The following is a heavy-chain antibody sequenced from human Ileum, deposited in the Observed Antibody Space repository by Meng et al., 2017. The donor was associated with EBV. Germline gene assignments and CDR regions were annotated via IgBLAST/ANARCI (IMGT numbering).Heavy chain of an antibody. CDR3: ASAYDYGDYEAFAY. V-gene: IGHV4-39*07. D-gene: IGHD4-17*01. CDR1: GGSTSTGNFY. J-gene: IGHJ4*02. Sequence: HLQLPESGPGLVKPSETLSPPCTVSGGSTSTGNFYWGWIRQSPGKALECIGTIYYRGNTFYNPSLKSRLTISIDTSKNEFSLTLRSVTAADTALYYCASAYDYGDYEAFAYWGPGSLGTVSS. CDR2: IYYRGNT.